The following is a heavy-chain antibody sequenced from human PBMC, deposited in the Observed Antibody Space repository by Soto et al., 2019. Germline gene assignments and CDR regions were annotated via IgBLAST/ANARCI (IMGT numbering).Heavy chain of an antibody. V-gene: IGHV5-51*01. J-gene: IGHJ6*02. CDR1: GYSFTNYW. Sequence: PGESLKISCKGSGYSFTNYWIGWVRQMPGKGLEWMVIIYPGDSDSRYSPSFQGQVTISVDKSISTAYLQWSSLKASDTAVYYCARNSGYSYGALNCEMVVGGQGPRSTSP. CDR3: ARNSGYSYGALNCEMVV. CDR2: IYPGDSDS. D-gene: IGHD5-18*01.